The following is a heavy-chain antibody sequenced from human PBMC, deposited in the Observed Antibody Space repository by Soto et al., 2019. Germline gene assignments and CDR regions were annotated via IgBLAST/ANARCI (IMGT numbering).Heavy chain of an antibody. CDR3: ARAAVTMIVVGPSRLDIWFDP. CDR1: GCTFTGYY. Sequence: QVQLVQSGAEVKKPGASVKVSCKASGCTFTGYYMHWVRQAPGQGLEWMGWINPNSGGTNYAQKFQGRVTMTRDTSISTAYMELSRLRSDDTAVYYCARAAVTMIVVGPSRLDIWFDPWGQGTLVTVSS. D-gene: IGHD3-22*01. J-gene: IGHJ5*02. CDR2: INPNSGGT. V-gene: IGHV1-2*02.